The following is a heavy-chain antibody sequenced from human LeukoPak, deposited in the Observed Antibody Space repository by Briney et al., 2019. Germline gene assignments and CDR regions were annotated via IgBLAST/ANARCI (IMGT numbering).Heavy chain of an antibody. CDR2: IYYSGST. CDR3: ARSEYSYGADAFDI. V-gene: IGHV4-39*07. D-gene: IGHD5-18*01. CDR1: GVSINSNSYY. J-gene: IGHJ3*02. Sequence: SETLSLTCTVSGVSINSNSYYWGWIRQPPGKGLEWIGSIYYSGSTYYNPSLKSRVTISVDTSKNQFSLKLSSVTAADTAVYYCARSEYSYGADAFDIWGQGTMVTVSS.